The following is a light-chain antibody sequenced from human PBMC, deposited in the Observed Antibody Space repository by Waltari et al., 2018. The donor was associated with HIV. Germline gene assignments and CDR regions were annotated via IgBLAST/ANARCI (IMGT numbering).Light chain of an antibody. CDR3: AAWDDSLNAWV. Sequence: QSVLTQPPSASGTPGQRVSISCSGSSSNIGSNIVNWYQQLPGTAPKLLIYSNNQRPSGFPDRSAGSKSGTSASLAISGLQSEDEADYYCAAWDDSLNAWVFGGGTKLTVL. CDR2: SNN. J-gene: IGLJ3*02. V-gene: IGLV1-44*01. CDR1: SSNIGSNI.